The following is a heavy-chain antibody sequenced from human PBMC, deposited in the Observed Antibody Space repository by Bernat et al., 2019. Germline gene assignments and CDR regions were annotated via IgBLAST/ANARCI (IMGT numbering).Heavy chain of an antibody. J-gene: IGHJ6*03. CDR2: ISYDGSNK. V-gene: IGHV3-30*18. D-gene: IGHD6-6*01. CDR1: GFTFSSYG. Sequence: QVQLVESGGGVVQPGRSLRLSCAASGFTFSSYGMHWVRQAPGKGLEWVAVISYDGSNKYYADSVKGRFTISRDNSKNTLYLQMNSLRAEDTAVYYCAKDYSSSSSFYYYYYYYMDVWGKGTTVTVSS. CDR3: AKDYSSSSSFYYYYYYYMDV.